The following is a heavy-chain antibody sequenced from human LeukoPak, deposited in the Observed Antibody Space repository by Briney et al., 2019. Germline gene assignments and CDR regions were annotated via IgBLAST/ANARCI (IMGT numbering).Heavy chain of an antibody. CDR3: ASGLSSSSWYYFDY. J-gene: IGHJ4*02. CDR2: IYYSGST. CDR1: GGPISSYY. V-gene: IGHV4-59*01. D-gene: IGHD6-13*01. Sequence: SETLSLTCTVSGGPISSYYWSWIRQPPGKGLEWIGYIYYSGSTNYNPSLKSRVTISVDTSKNQFSLKLSSVTAADTAVYYCASGLSSSSWYYFDYWGQGTLVTVSS.